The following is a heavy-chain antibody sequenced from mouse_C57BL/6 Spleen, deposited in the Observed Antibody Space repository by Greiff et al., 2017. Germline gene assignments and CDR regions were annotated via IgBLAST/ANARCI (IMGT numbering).Heavy chain of an antibody. J-gene: IGHJ3*01. CDR1: GFTFSSYA. V-gene: IGHV5-4*03. CDR2: ISDGGSYT. CDR3: ARWGNYIWAWFAY. Sequence: EVKLMESGGGLVKPGGSLKLSCAASGFTFSSYAMSWVRQTPEKRLEWVATISDGGSYTYYPDNVKGRFTISRDNAKNNLYLQMSHLKSEDTAMYYCARWGNYIWAWFAYWGQGTLVTVSA. D-gene: IGHD2-1*01.